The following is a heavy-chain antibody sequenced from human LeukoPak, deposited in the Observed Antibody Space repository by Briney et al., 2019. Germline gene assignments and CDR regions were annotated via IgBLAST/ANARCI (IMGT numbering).Heavy chain of an antibody. D-gene: IGHD5-24*01. J-gene: IGHJ4*02. CDR3: ARGSRDGYNHFDY. CDR1: GGSITSYH. V-gene: IGHV4-59*01. CDR2: IYYSGST. Sequence: SETLSLTCTIPGGSITSYHCSWIRQPPGKGLEWIGYIYYSGSTNYNPSLKSRVTISVDTSKNQFSLNLRSVTAADTAVYYCARGSRDGYNHFDYWGQGTLVTVSS.